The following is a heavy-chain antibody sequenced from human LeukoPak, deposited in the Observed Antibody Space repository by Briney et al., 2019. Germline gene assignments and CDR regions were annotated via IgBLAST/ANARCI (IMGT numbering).Heavy chain of an antibody. CDR3: AKGPPYYYDSSGYPHYYYDMDV. D-gene: IGHD3-22*01. J-gene: IGHJ6*02. CDR2: ISGSGGST. V-gene: IGHV3-23*01. Sequence: GGSLRLSCAASGFTFSSYATSWVRQAPGKGLEWVSAISGSGGSTYYTDSVRGRFTISRDNSKNTLYLQMNSLRAEDTALYYCAKGPPYYYDSSGYPHYYYDMDVWGQGTTVTVSS. CDR1: GFTFSSYA.